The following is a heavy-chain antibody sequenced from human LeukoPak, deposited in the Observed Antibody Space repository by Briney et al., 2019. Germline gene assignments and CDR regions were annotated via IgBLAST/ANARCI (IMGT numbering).Heavy chain of an antibody. V-gene: IGHV1-2*04. J-gene: IGHJ4*02. D-gene: IGHD3-3*01. CDR2: INPNSGGT. CDR3: ARAFGYYDFWSGYSN. Sequence: ASVKVSCKASGYTFTGYYMHWVRQAPGQGLEWMGWINPNSGGTNYAQKFQGWVTMTRDTSISTAYMELSRLRSDDTAEYYCARAFGYYDFWSGYSNWGQGTLVTVSS. CDR1: GYTFTGYY.